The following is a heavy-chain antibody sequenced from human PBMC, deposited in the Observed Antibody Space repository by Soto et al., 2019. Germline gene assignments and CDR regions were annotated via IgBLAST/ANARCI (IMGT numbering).Heavy chain of an antibody. V-gene: IGHV1-46*01. Sequence: ASVKVSCKTSGYTFSNYYMHWVRQAPGQGLEWMGIINPADATTNYAQKFRGRVAMTADTSTSTVYMDLSSLRSEDTAVYYCATVDCRDGSCHRFDNWGQGTLVTVSS. D-gene: IGHD2-15*01. CDR2: INPADATT. CDR3: ATVDCRDGSCHRFDN. CDR1: GYTFSNYY. J-gene: IGHJ4*02.